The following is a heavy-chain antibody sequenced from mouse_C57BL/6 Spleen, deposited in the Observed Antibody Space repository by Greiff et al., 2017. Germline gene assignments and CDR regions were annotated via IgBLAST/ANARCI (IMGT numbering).Heavy chain of an antibody. Sequence: QVQLQQPGAELVKPGASVKMSCKASGYTFTSYWITWVKQRPGQGLEWIGDIYPGSGSTNYNEKFKSKATLTVDTSSSTAYMQLSSLTSEDSAVYYCASNCVSRECWFSYWGQGTLVTFSA. D-gene: IGHD1-1*01. CDR3: ASNCVSRECWFSY. V-gene: IGHV1-55*01. CDR1: GYTFTSYW. J-gene: IGHJ3*01. CDR2: IYPGSGST.